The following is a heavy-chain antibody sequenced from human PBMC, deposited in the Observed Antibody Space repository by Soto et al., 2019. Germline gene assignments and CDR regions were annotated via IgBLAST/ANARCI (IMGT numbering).Heavy chain of an antibody. V-gene: IGHV1-18*01. CDR1: GYTFTSYG. CDR3: AILPRSYSDYGVWFDP. Sequence: ASVKVSCKASGYTFTSYGIRWVRQAPGQGLEWMGWISAYNGNTNYAQKLQGRVTMTTDTSTSTAYMELRSLRSDDTAVYYCAILPRSYSDYGVWFDPWGQGALVTVSS. CDR2: ISAYNGNT. J-gene: IGHJ5*02. D-gene: IGHD4-17*01.